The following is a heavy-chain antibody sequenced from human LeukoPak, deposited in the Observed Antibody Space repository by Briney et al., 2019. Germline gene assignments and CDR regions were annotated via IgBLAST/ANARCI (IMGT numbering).Heavy chain of an antibody. D-gene: IGHD3-3*01. CDR2: IYYSGST. Sequence: PSETLSLTCSVSDDSISSYYWSWIRQPPGKGLEWIGYIYYSGSTNYNPSLKSRVTISVDTSKNQFSLKLSSVTAADTAVYYCAGYYDFWSGYPGSFDIWGQGTMVTVSS. J-gene: IGHJ3*02. CDR1: DDSISSYY. CDR3: AGYYDFWSGYPGSFDI. V-gene: IGHV4-59*01.